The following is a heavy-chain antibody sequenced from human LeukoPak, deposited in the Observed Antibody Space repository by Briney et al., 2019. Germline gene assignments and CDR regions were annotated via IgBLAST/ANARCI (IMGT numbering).Heavy chain of an antibody. Sequence: GGSLRLSCAASGFTFSSYSMNWVRQAPGKGLEWVSPISSSSSYIYYADSVKGRCTISRDNAKNSLYLQMNSLRAEDTAVYYCARADYGDYYFDYWGQGTLVTVSS. CDR2: ISSSSSYI. J-gene: IGHJ4*02. V-gene: IGHV3-21*01. D-gene: IGHD4-17*01. CDR3: ARADYGDYYFDY. CDR1: GFTFSSYS.